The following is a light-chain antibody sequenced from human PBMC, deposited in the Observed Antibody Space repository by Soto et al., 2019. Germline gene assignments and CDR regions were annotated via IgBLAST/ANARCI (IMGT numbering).Light chain of an antibody. Sequence: QSALTQPRSVSGSPGQSVTISCTGTSSDVGGYNYVSWYQQHPGKATKLMIYDVSKRPSGVPDRFSGSKSGNTASLPISGLQAEDEADYYCCSYAGSVVFGGGTKLTVL. CDR2: DVS. CDR1: SSDVGGYNY. CDR3: CSYAGSVV. V-gene: IGLV2-11*01. J-gene: IGLJ2*01.